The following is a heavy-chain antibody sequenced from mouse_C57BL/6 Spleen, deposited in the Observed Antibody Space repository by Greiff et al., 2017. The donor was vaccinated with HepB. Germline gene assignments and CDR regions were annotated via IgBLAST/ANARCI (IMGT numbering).Heavy chain of an antibody. J-gene: IGHJ3*01. V-gene: IGHV1-9*01. CDR2: ILPGSGST. CDR1: GYTFPGYW. CDR3: ARRLYDGYYPWFAY. D-gene: IGHD2-3*01. Sequence: QVQLQQSGAELMKPGASVKLSCKATGYTFPGYWIEWVKQRPGHGLEWIGEILPGSGSTNYNEKFKGKATFTADTSSNTAYMQLSSLTTEDSAIYYCARRLYDGYYPWFAYWGQGTLVTVSA.